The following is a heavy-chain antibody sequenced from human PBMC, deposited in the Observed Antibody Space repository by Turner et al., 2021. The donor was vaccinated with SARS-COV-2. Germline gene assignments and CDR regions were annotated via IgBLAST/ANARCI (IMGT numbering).Heavy chain of an antibody. D-gene: IGHD1-26*01. V-gene: IGHV4-39*01. J-gene: IGHJ4*02. CDR2: IYYSGGP. CDR1: GDSINNRNYY. Sequence: QLHLQESGPGLVKPSESLSLTCTVSGDSINNRNYYWGWIRQPPGKGLEWIGSIYYSGGPYYNLSLKGRVSMSVDTSKNQFSLKLSSVTAADTAVYYCATRTVDLSGSYYCFDYWGQGTLVTVSS. CDR3: ATRTVDLSGSYYCFDY.